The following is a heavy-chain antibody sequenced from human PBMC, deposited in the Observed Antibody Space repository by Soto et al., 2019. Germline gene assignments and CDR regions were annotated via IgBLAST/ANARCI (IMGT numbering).Heavy chain of an antibody. CDR3: ARGAGSGWSHQTSYYYYGMDV. CDR1: GGSFISSY. D-gene: IGHD6-19*01. CDR2: IYTSGST. J-gene: IGHJ6*02. Sequence: QVQLQESGPGLVKPSEPLSLPCTVSGGSFISSYGSWFRQPAGRGREWIGRIYTSGSTNYTPSLKSGVTMSVDTSKNQFSLKLSSVTAADTAVYYCARGAGSGWSHQTSYYYYGMDVWGQGTTVTVSS. V-gene: IGHV4-4*07.